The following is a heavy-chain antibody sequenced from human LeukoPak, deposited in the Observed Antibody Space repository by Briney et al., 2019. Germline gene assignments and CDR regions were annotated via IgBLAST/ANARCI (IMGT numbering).Heavy chain of an antibody. V-gene: IGHV3-66*01. Sequence: GGSLRLPCVVSGLTVSNNYMSWVRQAPGKGLEWVSVIYSDGTTRNADSVKGRFTISRDNSKNTVYLQMDSLRAEDTAVYYCARDKDAWGQGTLVTVSS. J-gene: IGHJ5*02. CDR1: GLTVSNNY. CDR2: IYSDGTT. CDR3: ARDKDA.